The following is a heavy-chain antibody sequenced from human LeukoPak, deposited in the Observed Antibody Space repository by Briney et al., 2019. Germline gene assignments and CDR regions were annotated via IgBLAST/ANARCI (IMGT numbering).Heavy chain of an antibody. D-gene: IGHD6-19*01. V-gene: IGHV4-59*01. Sequence: SETLSLTCTVSGGSISSYYWSWIRQPPGKGLEWIGYIYYSGSTNYNPSLKSRVTISVDTSKNQFSLRLSSVTAADTAVYYCAGGGSVAGWRWGKGTTVTVSS. J-gene: IGHJ6*04. CDR1: GGSISSYY. CDR2: IYYSGST. CDR3: AGGGSVAGWR.